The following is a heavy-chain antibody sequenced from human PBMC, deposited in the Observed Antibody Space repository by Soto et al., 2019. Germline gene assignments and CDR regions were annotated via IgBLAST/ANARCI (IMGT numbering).Heavy chain of an antibody. CDR3: ARGKDNSH. Sequence: SETLSLTCTVSGGYISNYYWTWIRQPPGKGLEWIGHISYSGSANYNPSLKSRVTISLDMSKNQFSLKLRSVTAADTAVYYCARGKDNSHWGQGTLVTVSS. J-gene: IGHJ4*02. CDR2: ISYSGSA. V-gene: IGHV4-59*01. CDR1: GGYISNYY.